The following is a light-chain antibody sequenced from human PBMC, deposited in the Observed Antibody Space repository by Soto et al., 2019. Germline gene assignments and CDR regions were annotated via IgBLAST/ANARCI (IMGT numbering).Light chain of an antibody. CDR3: ATWDSSLSAGV. V-gene: IGLV1-51*01. J-gene: IGLJ2*01. Sequence: QSVLTQPPSVSAAPGQTVTISCSGSSSNIGNNDVAWYQQLPGTAPKLLIYDNYKRPSGIPDRFSGSKSGTSATLGVTGLQTGDEADYYCATWDSSLSAGVFGGGTKVTVL. CDR2: DNY. CDR1: SSNIGNND.